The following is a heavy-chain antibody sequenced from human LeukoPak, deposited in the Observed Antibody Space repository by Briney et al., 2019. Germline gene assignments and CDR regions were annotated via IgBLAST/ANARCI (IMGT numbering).Heavy chain of an antibody. CDR1: GFTVGYNY. J-gene: IGHJ4*02. V-gene: IGHV3-53*01. CDR2: IYNSGST. D-gene: IGHD3-10*01. Sequence: GGSLRLSCAASGFTVGYNYMTWVRQAPGKGLEWVAAIYNSGSTYYADSVKGRFTISRDNAKNSLYLQMNSLRAEDTAVYYCAKAPGSRYFGLWGQGTLVTVSS. CDR3: AKAPGSRYFGL.